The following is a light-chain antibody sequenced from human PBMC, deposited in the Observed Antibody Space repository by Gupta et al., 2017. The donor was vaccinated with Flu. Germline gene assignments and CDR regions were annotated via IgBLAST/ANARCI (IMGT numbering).Light chain of an antibody. CDR2: EVS. CDR3: CSFAGRYTFYV. Sequence: QPALTQPRSVSGSPGQSVTISCTETSSDAGGYNYVSWYQQQPGKAPKLMIYEVSKRPSGVPDRFSGSKSGNTASLTISGLQAEDEADYYCCSFAGRYTFYVFGTGTKVTVL. CDR1: SSDAGGYNY. V-gene: IGLV2-11*01. J-gene: IGLJ1*01.